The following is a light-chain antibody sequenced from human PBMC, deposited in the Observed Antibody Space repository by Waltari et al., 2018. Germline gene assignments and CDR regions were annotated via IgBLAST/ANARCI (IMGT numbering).Light chain of an antibody. CDR2: TAS. CDR3: QQYRDWPRT. CDR1: QGIRNY. J-gene: IGKJ1*01. Sequence: DIQMTQSPSAMSASVGDRVTISCRASQGIRNYLAWFQQKPGNAPKRLIYTASSLQSGVPSRFSGSGSGTEFTLTISSLQSEDFAVYFCQQYRDWPRTFGHGTKVETK. V-gene: IGKV1-17*03.